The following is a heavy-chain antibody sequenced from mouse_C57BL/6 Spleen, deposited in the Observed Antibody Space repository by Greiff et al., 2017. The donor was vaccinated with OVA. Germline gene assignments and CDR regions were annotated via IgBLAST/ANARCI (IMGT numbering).Heavy chain of an antibody. D-gene: IGHD3-2*02. V-gene: IGHV6-3*01. CDR1: GFTLSNYW. J-gene: IGHJ4*01. CDR3: TSSGPPYAMDY. Sequence: EVNVVESGGGLVQPGGSMKLSCVASGFTLSNYWMNWVRQSPEKGLEWVAQIRLKSDNYATHYAESVKGRFTISRDDSKSSVYLQMNNLRAEDTGIYYCTSSGPPYAMDYWGQGTSVTVSS. CDR2: IRLKSDNYAT.